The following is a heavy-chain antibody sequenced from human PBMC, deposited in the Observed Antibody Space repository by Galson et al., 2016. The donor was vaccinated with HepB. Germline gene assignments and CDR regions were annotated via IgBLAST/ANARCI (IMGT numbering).Heavy chain of an antibody. CDR2: ISSSSSII. D-gene: IGHD3-3*01. V-gene: IGHV3-48*01. J-gene: IGHJ6*02. CDR3: GRSGYNGGYYGMDV. CDR1: GFTFTNYS. Sequence: SLRLSCAASGFTFTNYSMNWVRQAPGKGLEWVSYISSSSSIIYYADSVKGRFTISRDNAKNSPYLQMKSLRAEDTAVYYCGRSGYNGGYYGMDVWGQGTTVTVSS.